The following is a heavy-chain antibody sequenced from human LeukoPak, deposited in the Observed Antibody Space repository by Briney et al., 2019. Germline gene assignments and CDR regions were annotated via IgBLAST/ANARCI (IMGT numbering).Heavy chain of an antibody. CDR1: GYTFTGYY. D-gene: IGHD6-25*01. V-gene: IGHV1-2*02. CDR2: INPNSGGT. Sequence: EASVKVSCKASGYTFTGYYMHWVRQAPGQGLEWMGWINPNSGGTNYAQKFQGRVTMTRDTSISTAYMELSRLRSDDTAVYYCARVSGDTSGDAFDIWAKGQWSPSLQ. CDR3: ARVSGDTSGDAFDI. J-gene: IGHJ3*02.